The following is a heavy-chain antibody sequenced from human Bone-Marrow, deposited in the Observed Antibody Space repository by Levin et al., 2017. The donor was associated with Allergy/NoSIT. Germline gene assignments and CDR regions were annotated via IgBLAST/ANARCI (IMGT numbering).Heavy chain of an antibody. V-gene: IGHV4-39*07. CDR2: IYYTGTT. CDR3: ARDGDY. Sequence: KPSETLSLTCTVSGGSVSTTFYHWGWIRQPPGKGLEWIGTIYYTGTTHYNPSLKSRLTISIDTSKNQFSLNLSSVTAADTAVYYCARDGDYWGQGTLVTVSS. CDR1: GGSVSTTFYH. J-gene: IGHJ4*02.